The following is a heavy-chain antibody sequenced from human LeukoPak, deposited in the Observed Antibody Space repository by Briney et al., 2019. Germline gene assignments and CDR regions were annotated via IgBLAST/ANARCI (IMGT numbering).Heavy chain of an antibody. CDR1: GFTFSSYS. D-gene: IGHD6-13*01. V-gene: IGHV3-21*01. J-gene: IGHJ5*02. Sequence: GGSLRLSCAASGFTFSSYSMNWVRQAAGKGLEWVSSISSSSSDIYYADSVKGRFTISRDNAKNSLYLQMNSLRAEDTAVYYCARGGSSWSDWFDPWGQGTLVTVSS. CDR2: ISSSSSDI. CDR3: ARGGSSWSDWFDP.